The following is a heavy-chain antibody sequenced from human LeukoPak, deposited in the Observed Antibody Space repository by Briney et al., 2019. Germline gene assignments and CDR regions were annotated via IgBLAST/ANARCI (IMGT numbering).Heavy chain of an antibody. CDR1: GYIFTVYY. D-gene: IGHD1-26*01. CDR3: AGGASGSYYRDWFDP. CDR2: INPNSDDT. J-gene: IGHJ5*02. V-gene: IGHV1-2*02. Sequence: ASVKVSCKASGYIFTVYYMHWVRQAPGQGLEWMGWINPNSDDTNYAQKFQGRVTMTRDTSISTAYMEVSRLTSDDTAVYYCAGGASGSYYRDWFDPWGQGTLVTVSS.